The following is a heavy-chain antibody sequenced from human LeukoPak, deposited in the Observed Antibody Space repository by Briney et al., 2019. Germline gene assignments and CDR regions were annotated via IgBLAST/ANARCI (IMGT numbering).Heavy chain of an antibody. CDR2: IIPIFGTA. Sequence: SVKVSCKASGGTFSSYAISWVLQAPGQGLEWMGGIIPIFGTANYAQKFQGRVTITSDESTSTAYMELSSLRSEDTAVYYCARDNHLDSSGATPFDYWGQGTLVTVSS. CDR3: ARDNHLDSSGATPFDY. D-gene: IGHD6-19*01. CDR1: GGTFSSYA. J-gene: IGHJ4*02. V-gene: IGHV1-69*13.